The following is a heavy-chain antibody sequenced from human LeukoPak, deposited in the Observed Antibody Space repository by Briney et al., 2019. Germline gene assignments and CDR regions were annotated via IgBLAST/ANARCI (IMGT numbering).Heavy chain of an antibody. D-gene: IGHD3-9*01. CDR1: GFTFSSYA. CDR2: ITGGGDTT. J-gene: IGHJ4*02. V-gene: IGHV3-23*01. Sequence: QPGGSLRLSCGASGFTFSSYAMTWVRQAPGKGLEWVSAITGGGDTTYYADSVKGRFTISRDNSKNTLYLQMNNLRAEDTAIYYCAKAANYDILTGYYLDYWGQGTLVTVSS. CDR3: AKAANYDILTGYYLDY.